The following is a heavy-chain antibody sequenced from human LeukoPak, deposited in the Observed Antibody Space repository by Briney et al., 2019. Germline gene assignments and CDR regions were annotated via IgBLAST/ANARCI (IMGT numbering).Heavy chain of an antibody. CDR1: GFSFSSYA. D-gene: IGHD5-18*01. V-gene: IGHV3-21*01. Sequence: PGGSLRLPCAASGFSFSSYAMNWVRQAPGKGLEWVSSITSSSTYMYYADSVRGRFTISRDDAKNSLYLQMNSLRAEDTAVYYCARDLIPVDTAWWFDPWGQGTLVTVSS. J-gene: IGHJ5*02. CDR3: ARDLIPVDTAWWFDP. CDR2: ITSSSTYM.